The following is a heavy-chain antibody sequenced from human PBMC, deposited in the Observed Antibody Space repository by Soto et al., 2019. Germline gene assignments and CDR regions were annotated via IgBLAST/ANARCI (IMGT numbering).Heavy chain of an antibody. Sequence: QVQLVESGGGVVQPGRSLRLSCAASGFTFSSYGMHWVRQAPGKGLEWVAVIWYDGSKKYYADFVKGRFTISRDNSKNTLYLQMNSLRAGDTAVYYCASRSPALDYWGQGTLVTVSS. J-gene: IGHJ4*02. CDR3: ASRSPALDY. CDR2: IWYDGSKK. D-gene: IGHD2-2*01. V-gene: IGHV3-33*01. CDR1: GFTFSSYG.